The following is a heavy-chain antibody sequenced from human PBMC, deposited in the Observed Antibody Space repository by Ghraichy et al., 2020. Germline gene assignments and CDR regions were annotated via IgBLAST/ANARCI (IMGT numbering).Heavy chain of an antibody. D-gene: IGHD2-2*01. J-gene: IGHJ5*02. Sequence: SESLSLTCTVSGGSISSSSYYWGWIRQPPGKGLEWIGSIYYSGSTYYNPSLKSRVTISVDTSKNQFSLKLSSVTAADTAVYYCARQAAKYCSSTSCYWFDPWGQGTLVTVSS. CDR2: IYYSGST. V-gene: IGHV4-39*01. CDR3: ARQAAKYCSSTSCYWFDP. CDR1: GGSISSSSYY.